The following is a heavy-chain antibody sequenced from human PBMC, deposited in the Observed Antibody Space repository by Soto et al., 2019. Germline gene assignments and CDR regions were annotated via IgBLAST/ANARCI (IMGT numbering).Heavy chain of an antibody. V-gene: IGHV1-24*01. CDR1: GYTLTELS. D-gene: IGHD3-22*01. CDR2: FDPEDGET. J-gene: IGHJ5*02. CDR3: ATGPPFYYYDSSGPPLGWFDP. Sequence: GASVKVSCKVSGYTLTELSMHWVRQAPGKGLEWMGGFDPEDGETIYAQKFQGRVTMTEDTSTDTAYMELSSLRSEDTAVYYCATGPPFYYYDSSGPPLGWFDPWGQGTLVTVSS.